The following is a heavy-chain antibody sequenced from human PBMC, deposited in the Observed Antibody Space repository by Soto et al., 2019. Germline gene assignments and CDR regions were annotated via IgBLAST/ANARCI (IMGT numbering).Heavy chain of an antibody. D-gene: IGHD5-18*01. Sequence: PSETLSLTCTVSGGSISSGGYYWSWIRQHPGKGLEWIGYIYYSGSTYYNPSLKSRVTISVDTSKNQFSLKLSSVTAADTAVYYCAATNVDTAMLDYWGQGTLVTVSS. CDR2: IYYSGST. V-gene: IGHV4-31*03. CDR3: AATNVDTAMLDY. J-gene: IGHJ4*02. CDR1: GGSISSGGYY.